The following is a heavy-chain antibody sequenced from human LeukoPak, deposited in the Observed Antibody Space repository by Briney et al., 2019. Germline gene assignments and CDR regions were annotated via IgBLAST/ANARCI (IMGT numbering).Heavy chain of an antibody. D-gene: IGHD3-10*01. V-gene: IGHV1-46*01. J-gene: IGHJ4*02. Sequence: ASVKVSCKASGYTFTSYYMHWVRQAPGQGLEWMGIINPSGGSTSYAQKFQGRVTMTRDTSTSTVYMELSSLRSEDTAVYYCARDLYGSGSYSNFDYWGQGTLVTVSS. CDR3: ARDLYGSGSYSNFDY. CDR1: GYTFTSYY. CDR2: INPSGGST.